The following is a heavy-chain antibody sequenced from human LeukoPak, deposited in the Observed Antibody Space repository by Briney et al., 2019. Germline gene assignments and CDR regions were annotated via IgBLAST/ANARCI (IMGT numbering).Heavy chain of an antibody. V-gene: IGHV3-21*01. CDR3: ARPKSMVRGVIIRGRDY. J-gene: IGHJ4*02. CDR2: ISSSSSYI. D-gene: IGHD3-10*01. CDR1: GFTFSSYS. Sequence: KTGGSLRLSCAASGFTFSSYSMNWVRQAPGKGLEWVSSISSSSSYIYYADSVKGRFTISRDNAKNSLYLQMNSLRAEDTAVYYCARPKSMVRGVIIRGRDYWGQGTLVTVSS.